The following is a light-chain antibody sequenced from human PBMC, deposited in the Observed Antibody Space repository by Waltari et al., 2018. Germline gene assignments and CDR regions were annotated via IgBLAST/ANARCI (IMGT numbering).Light chain of an antibody. Sequence: DIVVTQSPESLAVSLGERATLNSKSSQSVLSNNKHYLDWYQQKPGQAPELLLYWAATRESGVPDRFSGSGSGTDFPLTISSLQAEDVAVYFCQQYHSSPYAFGPGTKVDIK. CDR1: QSVLSNNKHY. V-gene: IGKV4-1*01. J-gene: IGKJ3*01. CDR3: QQYHSSPYA. CDR2: WAA.